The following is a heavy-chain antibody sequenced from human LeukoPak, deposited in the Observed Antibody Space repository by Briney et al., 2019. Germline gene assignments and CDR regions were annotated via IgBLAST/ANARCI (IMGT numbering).Heavy chain of an antibody. Sequence: ASVKVSCKVSGYTFTSYDINWVRQATGQGLEWMGWMNPNSGNTGYAQKFQGRVTMTRNTSISTAYMELSSLRSEDTAVYYCARANVGYCSSTSCFYYYYGMDVWGQGTTVTVSS. V-gene: IGHV1-8*01. CDR2: MNPNSGNT. J-gene: IGHJ6*02. CDR3: ARANVGYCSSTSCFYYYYGMDV. D-gene: IGHD2-2*01. CDR1: GYTFTSYD.